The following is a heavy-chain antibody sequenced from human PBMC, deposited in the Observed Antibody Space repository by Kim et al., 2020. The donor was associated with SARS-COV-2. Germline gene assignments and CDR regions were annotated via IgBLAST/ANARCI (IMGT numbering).Heavy chain of an antibody. CDR2: IIPIFGTA. J-gene: IGHJ6*02. CDR3: ARDGEDIVVVPASATYYYYGMDV. Sequence: SVKVSCKASGGTFSSYAISWVRQAPGQGLEWMGGIIPIFGTANYAQKFQGRVTITADESTSTAYMELSSLRSEDTAVYYCARDGEDIVVVPASATYYYYGMDVWGQGTTVTVSS. D-gene: IGHD2-2*01. V-gene: IGHV1-69*13. CDR1: GGTFSSYA.